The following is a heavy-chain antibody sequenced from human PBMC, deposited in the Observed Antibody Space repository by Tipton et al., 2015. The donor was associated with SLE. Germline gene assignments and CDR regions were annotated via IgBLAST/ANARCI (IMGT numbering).Heavy chain of an antibody. CDR1: GGTFSSYA. Sequence: QLVQSGAEVKKPGSSVRVSCKASGGTFSSYAISWVRQAPGQGLEWMGGIIPIFGTANYAQKFQGRVTITADKSTSTAYMELSSLRSEDTAVYYCARARLAYCGGDCYLNAFDIWGQGTVVTVSS. D-gene: IGHD2-21*02. J-gene: IGHJ3*02. CDR3: ARARLAYCGGDCYLNAFDI. CDR2: IIPIFGTA. V-gene: IGHV1-69*06.